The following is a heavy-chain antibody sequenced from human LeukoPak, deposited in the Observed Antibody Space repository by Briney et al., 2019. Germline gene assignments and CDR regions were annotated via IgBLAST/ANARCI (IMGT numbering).Heavy chain of an antibody. CDR1: GYSFTSYW. D-gene: IGHD3-22*01. CDR2: VDPSDSYT. Sequence: GESLKISCKGSGYSFTSYWISWVRQMPGKGLEWMGRVDPSDSYTNYSPSFQGHVTISADKSISTAYLQWSSLKASDTAMYYCARHTITMIVDWGQGTLVTVSS. CDR3: ARHTITMIVD. J-gene: IGHJ4*02. V-gene: IGHV5-10-1*01.